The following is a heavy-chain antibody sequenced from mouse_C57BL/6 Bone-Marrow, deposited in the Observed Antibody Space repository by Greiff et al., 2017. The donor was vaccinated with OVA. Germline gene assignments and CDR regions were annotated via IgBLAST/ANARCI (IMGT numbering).Heavy chain of an antibody. Sequence: QVQLQQPGAELVMPGASVKLSCKASGYTFTSYWMHWVKQRPGQGLEWIGEIDPSDSYTNYNQKFKGKSTLTVDKSSSTAYMQLSSLTSEDSAVYYCLTAQATVFAYWGQGTLVTVSA. V-gene: IGHV1-69*01. J-gene: IGHJ3*01. CDR1: GYTFTSYW. CDR3: LTAQATVFAY. CDR2: IDPSDSYT. D-gene: IGHD3-2*02.